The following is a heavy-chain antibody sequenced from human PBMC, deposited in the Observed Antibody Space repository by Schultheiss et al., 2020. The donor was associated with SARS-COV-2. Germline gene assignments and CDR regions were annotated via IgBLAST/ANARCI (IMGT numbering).Heavy chain of an antibody. CDR1: GFTFSSYA. Sequence: GGSLRLSCAASGFTFSSYAMSWVRQAPGKGLEWVGLIKSRTSGGTAIYAAPVKGRFTISRDDSQNTVYLQMNSLKTEDTAVYYCTAYGFWGQGTLVTVSS. J-gene: IGHJ4*02. CDR3: TAYGF. V-gene: IGHV3-15*01. CDR2: IKSRTSGGTA. D-gene: IGHD2-8*01.